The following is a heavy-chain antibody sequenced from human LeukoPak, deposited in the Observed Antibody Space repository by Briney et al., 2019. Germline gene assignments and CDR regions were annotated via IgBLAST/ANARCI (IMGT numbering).Heavy chain of an antibody. V-gene: IGHV4-34*01. CDR3: ATGITRNRLIDY. D-gene: IGHD1-20*01. CDR1: GGSLSGYY. J-gene: IGHJ4*02. CDR2: INHSGST. Sequence: PSETLSLTCAVYGGSLSGYYWSWIRQPPGKGLEWIGEINHSGSTNYNPSLKSRVTISVDTSKNQFSLKLSSVTAADTAVYYCATGITRNRLIDYWGQGTLVTVSS.